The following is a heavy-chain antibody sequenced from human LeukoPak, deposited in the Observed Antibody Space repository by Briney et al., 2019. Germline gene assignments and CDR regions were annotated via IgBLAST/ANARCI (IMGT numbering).Heavy chain of an antibody. J-gene: IGHJ5*02. D-gene: IGHD3-3*01. CDR2: IWYDGSNK. CDR1: GFTFSSYG. CDR3: AREGYDAFDP. Sequence: PGGSLRLSCEASGFTFSSYGMHWVRQAPGKGLEWVAVIWYDGSNKYYADSVKGRFTISRDNSKNTLYLQVNSLRAEDTAVYYCAREGYDAFDPWGQGTLVTVSS. V-gene: IGHV3-33*01.